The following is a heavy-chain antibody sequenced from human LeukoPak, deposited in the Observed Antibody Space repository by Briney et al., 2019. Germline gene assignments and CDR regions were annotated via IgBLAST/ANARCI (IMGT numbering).Heavy chain of an antibody. CDR1: GGSIGSYY. V-gene: IGHV4-59*01. Sequence: SETLSLTCTVSGGSIGSYYWSWIRQPPGKGLEWIGYIYYSGSTNYNPSLKSRVTISVDTSKNQFSLKLSSVTAADTAVYYCARGPYSSEHWGQGTLVTVSS. D-gene: IGHD6-19*01. CDR3: ARGPYSSEH. CDR2: IYYSGST. J-gene: IGHJ4*02.